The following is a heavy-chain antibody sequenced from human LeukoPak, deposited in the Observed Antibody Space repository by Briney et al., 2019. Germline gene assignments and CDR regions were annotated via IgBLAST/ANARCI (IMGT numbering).Heavy chain of an antibody. J-gene: IGHJ4*02. CDR2: IYSGGST. D-gene: IGHD6-19*01. CDR3: ARDGRAGSLFAY. V-gene: IGHV4-39*07. CDR1: GASIRSSNHY. Sequence: SETLSLTCTVSGASIRSSNHYWGWIRQAPGKGLEWIGNIYSGGSTPYNPSLKSRVAIHDDTSKNQVSLNLTSVTAADTAIYYCARDGRAGSLFAYWGQGTLVTVSS.